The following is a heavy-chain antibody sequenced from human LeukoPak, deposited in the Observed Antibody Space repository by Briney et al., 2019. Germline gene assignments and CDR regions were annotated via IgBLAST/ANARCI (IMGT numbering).Heavy chain of an antibody. CDR1: GASISRYY. CDR2: FHHSGNT. V-gene: IGHV4-59*12. J-gene: IGHJ5*02. Sequence: SGPGLVKPSETLSLTCSVSGASISRYYWSWIRQPPGKGLEWIGYFHHSGNTNYSPSLSSRITMSVDTSKNQFSLKLSSVTAADTAVYYCATLVVPAATGVNWFDPWGQGTLVTVSS. D-gene: IGHD2-2*01. CDR3: ATLVVPAATGVNWFDP.